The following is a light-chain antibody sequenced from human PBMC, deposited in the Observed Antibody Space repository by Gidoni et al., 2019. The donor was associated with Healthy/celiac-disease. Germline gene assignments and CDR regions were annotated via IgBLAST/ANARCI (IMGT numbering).Light chain of an antibody. CDR1: SSDVGGYNY. J-gene: IGLJ2*01. CDR2: EVS. Sequence: QSALTQPPSASGSPGQSVTISCTGTSSDVGGYNYVYWYQQHPGKAPKLMIYEVSKRPAGVPDLFSGSKSGNTASRTVSGLQAEDEADYYCSSYAGSNNVVFGGGTKLTVL. CDR3: SSYAGSNNVV. V-gene: IGLV2-8*01.